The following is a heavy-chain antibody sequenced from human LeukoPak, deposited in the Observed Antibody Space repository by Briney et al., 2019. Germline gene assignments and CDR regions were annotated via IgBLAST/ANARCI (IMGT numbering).Heavy chain of an antibody. V-gene: IGHV3-21*01. CDR1: GYTFSRYG. D-gene: IGHD2-2*01. CDR2: ISSSGSFI. J-gene: IGHJ2*01. Sequence: GGSLRLSCAASGYTFSRYGMNCVRQAPGKGLEWVSSISSSGSFIYYADSVKGRFTISRDNAKNSLYLQMNTLRAEDTAVYYCARERSDYISYQYWYFDLWGRGTLVTVSS. CDR3: ARERSDYISYQYWYFDL.